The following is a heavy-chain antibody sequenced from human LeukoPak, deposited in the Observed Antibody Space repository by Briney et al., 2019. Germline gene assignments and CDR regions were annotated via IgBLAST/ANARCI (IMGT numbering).Heavy chain of an antibody. J-gene: IGHJ3*02. CDR1: GDSITSYY. CDR3: ARVGTARDYGAFDI. CDR2: IYYTGST. Sequence: SETLSLTCTVSGDSITSYYWSWVRQPPGKGLEWIGYIYYTGSTNYNPSLKSRVTISVDTSKNQFSLNLSSVTAADTAVYYCARVGTARDYGAFDIWGQGTMVTVSS. V-gene: IGHV4-59*08. D-gene: IGHD6-6*01.